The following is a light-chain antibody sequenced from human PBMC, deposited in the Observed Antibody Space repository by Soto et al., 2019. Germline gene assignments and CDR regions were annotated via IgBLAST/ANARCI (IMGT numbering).Light chain of an antibody. CDR3: CSYTPTRHVV. V-gene: IGLV2-23*02. CDR1: SSDVGSYSL. J-gene: IGLJ2*01. CDR2: EVS. Sequence: QSVLTQPASVSGSPGQPITISCTGTSSDVGSYSLVSWYQQHPGKAPKLMIYEVSKRPSGISNRFSGSKSDNTASLTISGLQAEDEADYYCCSYTPTRHVVFGGGTQLTVL.